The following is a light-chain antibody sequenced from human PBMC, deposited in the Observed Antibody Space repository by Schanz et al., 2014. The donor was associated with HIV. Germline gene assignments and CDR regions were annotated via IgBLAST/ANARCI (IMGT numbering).Light chain of an antibody. CDR1: QSVSSSY. CDR2: GAS. V-gene: IGKV3-20*01. J-gene: IGKJ1*01. Sequence: EIVLTQSPSTLSLSPGERATLSCWASQSVSSSYLAWYQQKPGQAPRLVIYGASSRATGIPDRFSGSGSGTDFSLTISSLQSEDFAVYYCQQYNNWPRTFGQGTRVEIK. CDR3: QQYNNWPRT.